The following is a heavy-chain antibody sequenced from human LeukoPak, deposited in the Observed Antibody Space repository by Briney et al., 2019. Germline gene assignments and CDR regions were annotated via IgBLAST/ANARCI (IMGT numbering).Heavy chain of an antibody. V-gene: IGHV3-23*01. CDR3: AKDMSFGDYSDDY. CDR2: IGGSGGIT. CDR1: GFTFSSYA. J-gene: IGHJ4*02. D-gene: IGHD4-17*01. Sequence: PGGSLRLSCAASGFTFSSYAMSWVRQAPGTGLEWVSSIGGSGGITYYADPVKGRFTISRDNSKNTLYLQMNSLRAEDTAVYYCAKDMSFGDYSDDYWGQGTLVTVSS.